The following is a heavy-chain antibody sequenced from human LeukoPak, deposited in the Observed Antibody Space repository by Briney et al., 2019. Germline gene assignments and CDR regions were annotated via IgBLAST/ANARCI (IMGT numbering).Heavy chain of an antibody. V-gene: IGHV3-48*03. D-gene: IGHD1-1*01. CDR3: ARDASGLEVHV. CDR2: ISAGGDRL. CDR1: GFSSSNCE. Sequence: GGSLRLSCVASGFSSSNCEMNWARQAPGKGLQWLSSISAGGDRLYYADSVRGRLTISRDNAKNSLYLQLNSLGAEDTAVYCARDASGLEVHVWGQGTLVTVSS. J-gene: IGHJ1*01.